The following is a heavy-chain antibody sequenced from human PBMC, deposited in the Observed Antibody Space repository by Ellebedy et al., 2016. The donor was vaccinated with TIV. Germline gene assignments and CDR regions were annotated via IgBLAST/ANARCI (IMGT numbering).Heavy chain of an antibody. Sequence: ASVKVSXXASGYTFTSYYMHWVRQAPGQGLEWMGWINPNSGGTNYAQKFQGWVTMTRDTSISTAYMELSRLRSDDTAVYYCAREGLGFDYWGQGTLVTVSS. D-gene: IGHD7-27*01. V-gene: IGHV1-2*04. CDR2: INPNSGGT. CDR1: GYTFTSYY. CDR3: AREGLGFDY. J-gene: IGHJ4*02.